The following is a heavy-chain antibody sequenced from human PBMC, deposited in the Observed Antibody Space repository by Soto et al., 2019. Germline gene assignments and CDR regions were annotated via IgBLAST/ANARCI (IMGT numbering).Heavy chain of an antibody. D-gene: IGHD3-16*02. Sequence: HPGGSLRLSCAASGFTFNSYAMHWVRQAPGKGLEWVALISYDGSNKYYADSVKGRFTNSRDNSKNTLFLQMNSLRAEDTAVYYCARDRSVWGTYRYYPPLDAFDTWGQGTMVTVSS. CDR2: ISYDGSNK. J-gene: IGHJ3*02. CDR1: GFTFNSYA. CDR3: ARDRSVWGTYRYYPPLDAFDT. V-gene: IGHV3-30*04.